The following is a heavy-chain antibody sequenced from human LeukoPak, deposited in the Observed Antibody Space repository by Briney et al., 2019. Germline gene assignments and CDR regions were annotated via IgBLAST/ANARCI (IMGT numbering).Heavy chain of an antibody. CDR1: GFTFSYDW. Sequence: GVSLRLSCAASGFTFSYDWMSWVRQAPGKGLEWVANIKQDGSEKYYVDSVKGRFTISRDNAKNSLYLQMNSLRAEDTAVYYCARDSRGSYWGQGTLVTVSS. V-gene: IGHV3-7*01. D-gene: IGHD3-10*01. CDR3: ARDSRGSY. J-gene: IGHJ4*02. CDR2: IKQDGSEK.